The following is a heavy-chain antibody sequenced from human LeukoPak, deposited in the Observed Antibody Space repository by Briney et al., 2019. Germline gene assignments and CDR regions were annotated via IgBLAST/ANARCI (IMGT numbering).Heavy chain of an antibody. D-gene: IGHD6-19*01. CDR1: GFTFSSYA. CDR3: ARDEQWRVDY. Sequence: GGSLRLSCAASGFTFSSYAMHWVRQAPGKGLEWVAVISYDGSNKYYADSVEGRFTISRDNSKNTLYLQMNSLRAEDTAVYYCARDEQWRVDYWGQGTLVTVSS. V-gene: IGHV3-30-3*01. J-gene: IGHJ4*02. CDR2: ISYDGSNK.